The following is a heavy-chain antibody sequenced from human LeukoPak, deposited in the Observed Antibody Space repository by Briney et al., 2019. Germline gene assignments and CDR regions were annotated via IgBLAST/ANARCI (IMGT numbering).Heavy chain of an antibody. CDR3: ARDWSSSFGS. V-gene: IGHV4-59*01. D-gene: IGHD6-13*01. CDR2: IYYSGST. Sequence: SETLSLTCTVSGGSISSYYWSWIRQPPGKGLVWIGYIYYSGSTNYNPSLKSRVTISVDTSKNQFSLKLSSVTAADTAVYHCARDWSSSFGSWGQGTLVTVSS. CDR1: GGSISSYY. J-gene: IGHJ4*02.